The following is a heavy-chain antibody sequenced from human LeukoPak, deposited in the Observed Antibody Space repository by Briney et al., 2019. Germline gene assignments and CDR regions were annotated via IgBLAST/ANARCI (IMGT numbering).Heavy chain of an antibody. D-gene: IGHD6-19*01. CDR1: GYTFNNYY. CDR2: INPSGGGT. J-gene: IGHJ4*02. CDR3: AGQGAYSSAIGMGY. Sequence: ASVKVSCKASGYTFNNYYMYWVRQAPGQGLEWMGMINPSGGGTSYAQKFQGRVTMTRDTSTRTVYMEVSSLKPEDTAVYYCAGQGAYSSAIGMGYWGQGTLVTVSS. V-gene: IGHV1-46*02.